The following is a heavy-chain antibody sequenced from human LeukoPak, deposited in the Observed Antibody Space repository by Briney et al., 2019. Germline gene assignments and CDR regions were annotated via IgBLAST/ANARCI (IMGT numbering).Heavy chain of an antibody. CDR3: ARGASGYSYG. Sequence: GSLRLSCAASGFTFSSYAMHWVRQAPGEGLEWIGYISYSGSTNYNPSLKSRVTISIDTSKNQFSLKLSSVTAADTAVYYCARGASGYSYGWGQGTLVTVSS. CDR2: ISYSGST. D-gene: IGHD5-18*01. J-gene: IGHJ4*02. CDR1: GFTFSSYA. V-gene: IGHV4-59*01.